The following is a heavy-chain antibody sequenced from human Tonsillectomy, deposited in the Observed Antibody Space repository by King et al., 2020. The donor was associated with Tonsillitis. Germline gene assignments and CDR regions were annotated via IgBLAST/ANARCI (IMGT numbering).Heavy chain of an antibody. CDR3: ARVFGFYGGTIDH. V-gene: IGHV3-23*04. J-gene: IGHJ4*02. Sequence: VQLVESGGGLIQPGGSLRLSCAASGFSFSSYAMSWVRQAPGKGLEWVSSISGGGDSTNYAGSVKARFTISRDNSKNTLLLYMNNLGAVDTAVYYCARVFGFYGGTIDHWGQGTLVTVSS. D-gene: IGHD4-23*01. CDR2: ISGGGDST. CDR1: GFSFSSYA.